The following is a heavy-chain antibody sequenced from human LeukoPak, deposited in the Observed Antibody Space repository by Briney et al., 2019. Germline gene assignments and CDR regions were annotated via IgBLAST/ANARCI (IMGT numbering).Heavy chain of an antibody. CDR1: GFTFSSYG. V-gene: IGHV3-33*01. CDR3: ARLVVVPAAISLYYGMDV. Sequence: PGGSLRLSCAASGFTFSSYGMHWVRQAPGKGLEWVAVIWYDGSNKYYADSVKGRFTISRDNSKNTLYLQMNSLRAEDTAVYYCARLVVVPAAISLYYGMDVWGQGTTVTVSS. CDR2: IWYDGSNK. J-gene: IGHJ6*02. D-gene: IGHD2-2*01.